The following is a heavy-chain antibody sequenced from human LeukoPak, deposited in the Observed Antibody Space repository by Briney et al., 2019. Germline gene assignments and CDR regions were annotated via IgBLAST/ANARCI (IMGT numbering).Heavy chain of an antibody. J-gene: IGHJ5*02. CDR3: ARGDYYDFWSSSWFDP. V-gene: IGHV4-39*01. CDR2: IYYSGST. Sequence: PSETLSLTCTVSGGSISSSSYYWGWIRQPPGQGLEWIGSIYYSGSTYYNPSLKSRVTISVDTSKNQFSLKLSSVTAADTAVYYCARGDYYDFWSSSWFDPWGQGTLVTVSS. CDR1: GGSISSSSYY. D-gene: IGHD3-3*01.